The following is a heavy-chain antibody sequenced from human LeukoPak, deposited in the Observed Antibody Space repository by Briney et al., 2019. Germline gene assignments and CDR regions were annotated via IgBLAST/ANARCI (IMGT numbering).Heavy chain of an antibody. V-gene: IGHV3-23*01. CDR1: GFTLSSYA. Sequence: GGSLRLSCAASGFTLSSYAMSWVRQAPGKGLEWVSAISGSGGSTYYADSVKGRFTISRDNPKNTLYLQMNSLRAEDTAVYYCAKDIGAAFDYWGQGTLVTVSS. CDR3: AKDIGAAFDY. D-gene: IGHD6-13*01. J-gene: IGHJ4*02. CDR2: ISGSGGST.